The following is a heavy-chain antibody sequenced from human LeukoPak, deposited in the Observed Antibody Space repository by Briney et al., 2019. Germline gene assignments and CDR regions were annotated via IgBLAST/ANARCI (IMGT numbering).Heavy chain of an antibody. CDR2: IFGDGPGL. Sequence: SPGGSLRLSCEASGFSFSASSMNWVRQAPGKGLEWVSSIFGDGPGLYYADSVKGRFTISRDNGKNSVYLEMNSLRDDDTAVYYCTREGGSTDAGFWGQGTLVTVSS. CDR1: GFSFSASS. CDR3: TREGGSTDAGF. D-gene: IGHD5/OR15-5a*01. V-gene: IGHV3-21*06. J-gene: IGHJ4*02.